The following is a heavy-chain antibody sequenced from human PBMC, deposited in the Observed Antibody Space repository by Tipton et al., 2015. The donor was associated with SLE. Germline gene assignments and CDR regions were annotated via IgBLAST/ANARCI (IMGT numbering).Heavy chain of an antibody. CDR2: IYNSGGT. J-gene: IGHJ4*02. CDR1: GGSIRDYPYR. V-gene: IGHV4-31*03. Sequence: TLSLTCSVSGGSIRDYPYRWAWIRQSPGKGLEWIGYIYNSGGTDYNPSLKSRVTISADTSKNHFSLNLSSVTAADTAVYYCARGGVGGYDYFDYWGQGALVTVSS. CDR3: ARGGVGGYDYFDY. D-gene: IGHD5-12*01.